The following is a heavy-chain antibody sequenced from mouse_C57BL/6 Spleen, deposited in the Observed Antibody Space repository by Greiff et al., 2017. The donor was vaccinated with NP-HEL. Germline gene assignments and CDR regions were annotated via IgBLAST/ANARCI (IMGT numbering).Heavy chain of an antibody. Sequence: VKLVESGPGLVAPSQSLSITCTVSGFSLTSYGVSWVRQPPGKGLEWLGVIWGDGSTNYHSALISRLSISKDNSKSQVFLKLNSLQTDDTATYYCAEGGEDDDGPHWYFDVWGTGTMVTVSS. CDR3: AEGGEDDDGPHWYFDV. CDR1: GFSLTSYG. CDR2: IWGDGST. V-gene: IGHV2-3*01. D-gene: IGHD1-1*01. J-gene: IGHJ1*03.